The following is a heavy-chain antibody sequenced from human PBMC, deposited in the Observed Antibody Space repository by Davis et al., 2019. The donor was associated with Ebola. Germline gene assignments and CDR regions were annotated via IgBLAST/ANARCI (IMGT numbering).Heavy chain of an antibody. CDR1: GYSFTSYW. CDR2: IYPGDSDT. CDR3: ARRAGQYHLPGYYYGMDV. Sequence: GESLKIPCQGSGYSFTSYWIGWVRQMPGKGLEWMGIIYPGDSDTRYSPSFQGQVTIPADKSISTAYLQWSSLKASDTAMYYCARRAGQYHLPGYYYGMDVWGQGTTVTVSS. V-gene: IGHV5-51*01. D-gene: IGHD2-2*01. J-gene: IGHJ6*02.